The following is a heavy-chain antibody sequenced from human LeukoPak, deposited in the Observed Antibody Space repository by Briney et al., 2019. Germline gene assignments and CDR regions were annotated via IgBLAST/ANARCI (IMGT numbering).Heavy chain of an antibody. V-gene: IGHV3-74*01. CDR1: GFTFSSYW. J-gene: IGHJ4*02. D-gene: IGHD3/OR15-3a*01. CDR2: INSDGSST. Sequence: GGSLRLSCAASGFTFSSYWMHWVRQAPGEGLVWVSRINSDGSSTNYADSVKGRFTISRDNAKSTLYLQMNSLRAEDTAVYYCARDDGLTFDYWGQGTLVTVSS. CDR3: ARDDGLTFDY.